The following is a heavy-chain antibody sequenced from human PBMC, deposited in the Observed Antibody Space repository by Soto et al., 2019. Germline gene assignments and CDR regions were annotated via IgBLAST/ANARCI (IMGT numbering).Heavy chain of an antibody. V-gene: IGHV1-2*02. Sequence: QVQLVQSGAEVKEPGDSVRVSCEASGYTFSAYYIHWVRQAPGQGLEWMGWINPKFGDTTYAQDLQGRVTMTRDMSISTVYMELSRLTSDDTAIYYCARNMDYYYGPGSGNGHGVWGQGTTATVFS. CDR2: INPKFGDT. D-gene: IGHD3-10*01. CDR3: ARNMDYYYGPGSGNGHGV. J-gene: IGHJ6*02. CDR1: GYTFSAYY.